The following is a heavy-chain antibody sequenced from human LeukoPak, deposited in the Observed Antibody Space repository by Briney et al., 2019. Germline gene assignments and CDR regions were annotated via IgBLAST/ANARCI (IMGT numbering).Heavy chain of an antibody. J-gene: IGHJ4*02. CDR3: ARQNGLLGNY. CDR1: GASFSSYY. CDR2: VSDSGST. V-gene: IGHV4-59*08. Sequence: PSETLSLACTVSGASFSSYYWSWIRQPPGKGLEWLGYVSDSGSTKYNPSLESRVTILVSTFKKHFFHQQSSVTAGGPAVYYCARQNGLLGNYGGRGIRVSVSS. D-gene: IGHD2-15*01.